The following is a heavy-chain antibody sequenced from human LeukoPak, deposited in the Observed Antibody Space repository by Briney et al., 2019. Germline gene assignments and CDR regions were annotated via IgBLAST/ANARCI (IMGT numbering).Heavy chain of an antibody. D-gene: IGHD5-18*01. CDR3: AREPTAMAPYNWFDP. CDR2: ISAYNGNT. J-gene: IGHJ5*02. Sequence: ASVKVSCKASGYTFTSYGISCVRQAPGQGLEWMGWISAYNGNTNYAQKLQGRVTMTTDTSTSTAYMELRSLRSDDTAVYYCAREPTAMAPYNWFDPWGQGTLVTVSS. CDR1: GYTFTSYG. V-gene: IGHV1-18*04.